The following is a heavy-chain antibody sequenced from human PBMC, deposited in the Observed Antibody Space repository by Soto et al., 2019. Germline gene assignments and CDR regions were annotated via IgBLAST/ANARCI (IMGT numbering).Heavy chain of an antibody. CDR2: MWNDGSKK. V-gene: IGHV3-33*01. CDR3: ARDPPNSGYAFEN. D-gene: IGHD5-12*01. Sequence: PGGSLRLSCAASGFSRTTSVTHWVRQAPGKGLEWVSYMWNDGSKKFYAGSVKGRFTISRDNSKKMLYLQMDSLRVEDTAVYYCARDPPNSGYAFENWGQGALVTVS. J-gene: IGHJ4*02. CDR1: GFSRTTSV.